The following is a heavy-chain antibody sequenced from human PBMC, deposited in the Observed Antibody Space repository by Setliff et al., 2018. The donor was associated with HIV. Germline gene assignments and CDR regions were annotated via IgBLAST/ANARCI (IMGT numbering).Heavy chain of an antibody. D-gene: IGHD5-18*01. CDR1: GFTFSSYS. J-gene: IGHJ4*02. V-gene: IGHV3-21*01. CDR3: ARDGYSYGFFDY. CDR2: ITSRSSYM. Sequence: GESLKISCAASGFTFSSYSMNWVRQAPGKGLEWVSSITSRSSYMYYADSVKGRFTISRDNAKNSLYLQMNSLRAEDTAVYYCARDGYSYGFFDYWGQGTLVTVS.